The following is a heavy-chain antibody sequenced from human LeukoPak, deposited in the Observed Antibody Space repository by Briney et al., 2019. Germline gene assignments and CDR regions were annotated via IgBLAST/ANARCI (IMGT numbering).Heavy chain of an antibody. CDR2: ISSSSSYT. J-gene: IGHJ4*02. V-gene: IGHV3-11*06. CDR3: ARDMDTAMVIDY. CDR1: GFTYSDYY. D-gene: IGHD5-18*01. Sequence: PGGSLRLSCAASGFTYSDYYMSCIRQAPGKGLEWVSYISSSSSYTNYADSVKGRFTISRDNAKNSLYLQMNSLRAEDTAVYYCARDMDTAMVIDYWGQGTLVTVSS.